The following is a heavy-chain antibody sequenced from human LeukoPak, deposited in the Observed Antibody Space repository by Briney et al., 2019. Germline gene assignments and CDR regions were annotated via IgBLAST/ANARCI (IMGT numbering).Heavy chain of an antibody. CDR3: AKAAFSRTSYFDY. V-gene: IGHV3-23*01. D-gene: IGHD3-3*02. CDR2: ISGSGIST. J-gene: IGHJ4*02. CDR1: GFTFSSYA. Sequence: PGGSLRLSCAASGFTFSSYAMSWVRQAPGKGLEWVSAISGSGISTYYADSVKGRFTISRDSSKNTLYLQMDSLRADDTAVYYCAKAAFSRTSYFDYWGQGTLVTASS.